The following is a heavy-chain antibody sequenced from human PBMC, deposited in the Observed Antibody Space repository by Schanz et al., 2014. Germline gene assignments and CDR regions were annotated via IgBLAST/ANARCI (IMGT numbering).Heavy chain of an antibody. CDR3: ARDFPYVSGSYYKGFGY. Sequence: EVQLLESGGALVQPGGSLRLSCAASGFSFRKSAMSWVRQAPGKGLEWVSAINWSDGSTGYADSVKGRFTISRDNDKNSLYLQMNSLRAEDTALYYCARDFPYVSGSYYKGFGYWGQGTLVTVSS. CDR1: GFSFRKSA. D-gene: IGHD3-10*01. V-gene: IGHV3-20*04. J-gene: IGHJ4*02. CDR2: INWSDGST.